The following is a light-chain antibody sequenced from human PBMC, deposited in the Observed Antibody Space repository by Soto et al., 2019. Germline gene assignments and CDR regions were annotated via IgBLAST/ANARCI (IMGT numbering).Light chain of an antibody. CDR1: NSDVVSYDS. J-gene: IGLJ3*02. Sequence: QSALTQPASVSGSPGQSITISCTGTNSDVVSYDSVSWYQHHPGKAPKLIIYEGNKRPSGVSNRFSGPKSGNMASLTISGLQAEDEADYYCCSYAYTNNWVFGGGTKLTVL. CDR3: CSYAYTNNWV. CDR2: EGN. V-gene: IGLV2-23*01.